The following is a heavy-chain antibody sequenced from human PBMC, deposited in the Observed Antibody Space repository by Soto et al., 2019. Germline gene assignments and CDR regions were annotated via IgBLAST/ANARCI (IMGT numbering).Heavy chain of an antibody. CDR1: GFIFENSG. D-gene: IGHD2-21*01. V-gene: IGHV3-9*01. CDR2: ISWNSGNT. CDR3: VKAGVRDLIVEVPVYFDI. Sequence: EVQLVESGGGLVQPGRSLRLSCAASGFIFENSGMHWVRQAPGKGLEWVSGISWNSGNTGYADSVKGRFSISRDNAKKSLYLQMNSLRPDDTAFYFCVKAGVRDLIVEVPVYFDIWGLGTLVTVSS. J-gene: IGHJ4*02.